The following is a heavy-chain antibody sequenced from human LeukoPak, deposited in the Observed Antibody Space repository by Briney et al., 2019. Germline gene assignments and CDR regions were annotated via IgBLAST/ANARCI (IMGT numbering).Heavy chain of an antibody. V-gene: IGHV1-2*02. CDR1: EYTFTTYA. CDR2: ITPSGGT. J-gene: IGHJ4*02. Sequence: ASVKVSCTASEYTFTTYAMHWVRQAPGQGLEWMGWITPSGGTNYPQKFQGRVAITRDTSITTAYMDLSRLTSDDTAVYYCARDRYGDGFAHFDYWGQGALVTVSS. D-gene: IGHD5-24*01. CDR3: ARDRYGDGFAHFDY.